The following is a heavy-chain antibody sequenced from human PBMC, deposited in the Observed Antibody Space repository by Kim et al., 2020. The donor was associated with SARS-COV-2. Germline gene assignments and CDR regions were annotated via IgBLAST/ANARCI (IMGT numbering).Heavy chain of an antibody. CDR2: IWFDGSKK. Sequence: GGSLRLSCEASGFTFKNYGFHWVRQAPGQGLEWVGVIWFDGSKKYYADSVKGRFTISRDDSKNTLYLEMNSLRGDDTALYYCARDPPYSGYGHLGFVFDFRGQGTLVIVSS. D-gene: IGHD5-12*01. CDR1: GFTFKNYG. CDR3: ARDPPYSGYGHLGFVFDF. J-gene: IGHJ4*02. V-gene: IGHV3-33*08.